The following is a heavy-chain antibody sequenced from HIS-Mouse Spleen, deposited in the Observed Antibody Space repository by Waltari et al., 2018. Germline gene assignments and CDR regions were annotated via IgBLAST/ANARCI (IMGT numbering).Heavy chain of an antibody. D-gene: IGHD6-13*01. V-gene: IGHV4-39*07. CDR3: AREIPYSSSWYDWYFDL. CDR2: IYYSGST. J-gene: IGHJ2*01. CDR1: GGSISSSSYY. Sequence: QLQLQESGPGLVKPSETLSLTCTVSGGSISSSSYYWGWIRQPPGKGLEWIGSIYYSGSTYYHPSLKSRVTISVDTSKNQFSLKLCSVTAADPAVYYCAREIPYSSSWYDWYFDLWGRGTLVTVSS.